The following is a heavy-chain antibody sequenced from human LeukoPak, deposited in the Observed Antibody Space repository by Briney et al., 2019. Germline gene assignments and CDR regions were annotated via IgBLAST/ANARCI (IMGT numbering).Heavy chain of an antibody. CDR1: GFTFDDYA. D-gene: IGHD3-10*01. J-gene: IGHJ4*02. CDR2: ITWNSGSI. V-gene: IGHV3-9*01. CDR3: AKAYYYGSGSYYKGPFDY. Sequence: GRFLRLSCAASGFTFDDYAMHWVRQAPGKGLEWVSGITWNSGSIGYAASVKGRFTISRDNAKNSLFLQMNSLRAEGTALYYCAKAYYYGSGSYYKGPFDYWGQGTLVTVSS.